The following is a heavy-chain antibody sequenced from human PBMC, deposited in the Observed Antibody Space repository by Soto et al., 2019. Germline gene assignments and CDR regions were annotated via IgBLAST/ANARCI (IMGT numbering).Heavy chain of an antibody. Sequence: PGGSLRLSCAASGFTFSSYGIHWVRQAPGKGLEWVAVIWYDGSNKYYADSVKGRFTISRDNSKNTLYLQMNSLRAEDTAVYYCARDPGSSSSLVFYYYYGMDVWGQGTTVTAP. D-gene: IGHD6-6*01. J-gene: IGHJ6*02. V-gene: IGHV3-33*01. CDR1: GFTFSSYG. CDR3: ARDPGSSSSLVFYYYYGMDV. CDR2: IWYDGSNK.